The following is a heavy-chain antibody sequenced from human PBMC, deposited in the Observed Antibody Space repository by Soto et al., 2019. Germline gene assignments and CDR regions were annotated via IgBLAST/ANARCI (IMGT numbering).Heavy chain of an antibody. CDR2: IYGDDDQ. Sequence: QITLKESGPTLVKPTQTLTLTCNFSGFSLSTREMGVGWIRQPPGKALEWLALIYGDDDQRYSPSLKSRLTVTKDASKNQVVLTMTNMDPVDTATYYCAHRLPALYGNLFDPWGQGTLVTVSS. V-gene: IGHV2-5*02. J-gene: IGHJ5*02. D-gene: IGHD3-16*02. CDR3: AHRLPALYGNLFDP. CDR1: GFSLSTREMG.